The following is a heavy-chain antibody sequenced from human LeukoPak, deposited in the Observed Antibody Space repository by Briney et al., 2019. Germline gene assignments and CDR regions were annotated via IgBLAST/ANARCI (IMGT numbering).Heavy chain of an antibody. CDR3: ARVGRFLEWIFDY. V-gene: IGHV1-2*02. D-gene: IGHD3-3*01. J-gene: IGHJ4*02. CDR2: INPNSGGT. Sequence: ASVKVSCKASGYTFTGYYMHWVRQAPGQGLEWMGWINPNSGGTNYAQKFQGRVTMTRDTSISTAYMELSRLRSDDMAVYYCARVGRFLEWIFDYWGQGTLVTVSS. CDR1: GYTFTGYY.